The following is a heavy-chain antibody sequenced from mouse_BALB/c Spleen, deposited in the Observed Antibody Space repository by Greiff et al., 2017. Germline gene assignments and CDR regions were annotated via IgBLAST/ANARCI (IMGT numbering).Heavy chain of an antibody. CDR3: SRSGSTDY. CDR1: GYTFTSYT. Sequence: VQLQQSGAELARPGASVKMSCKASGYTFTSYTMHWVKQRPGQGLEWIGYINPSSGYTNYNQKFKDKATLTAYKSSSTAYMQLSSLTSEDSAVYYCSRSGSTDYWGQGTTLTVAS. J-gene: IGHJ2*01. CDR2: INPSSGYT. D-gene: IGHD1-1*01. V-gene: IGHV1-4*01.